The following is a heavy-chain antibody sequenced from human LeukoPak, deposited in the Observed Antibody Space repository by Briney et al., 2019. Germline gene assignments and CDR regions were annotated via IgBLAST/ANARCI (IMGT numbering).Heavy chain of an antibody. Sequence: SETLSLTCTVSGGSISSGDYYWSWIRQPPGKGLEWIGYIYYSGSTYYNPSLKSRVTISVDTSKNQFSLKLSSVPAADTAVYYCARVVVRCSSTGCYLKDNWFDPWGQGTLVTVSS. CDR3: ARVVVRCSSTGCYLKDNWFDP. CDR1: GGSISSGDYY. V-gene: IGHV4-30-4*08. J-gene: IGHJ5*02. CDR2: IYYSGST. D-gene: IGHD2-2*01.